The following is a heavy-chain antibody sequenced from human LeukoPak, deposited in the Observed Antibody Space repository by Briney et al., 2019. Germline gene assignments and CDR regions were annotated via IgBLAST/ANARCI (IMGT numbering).Heavy chain of an antibody. D-gene: IGHD1-26*01. Sequence: GGSLRLSCAASGFTFSSYSMNWVRQAPGKGLEWVSSISSSSSYIYYADSVKGRFTISRDNAKNSLCLQMNSLRAEDTAVYYCARDREEWELLAAPYYYYYYMGVWGKGTTVTVSS. J-gene: IGHJ6*03. CDR3: ARDREEWELLAAPYYYYYYMGV. V-gene: IGHV3-21*01. CDR2: ISSSSSYI. CDR1: GFTFSSYS.